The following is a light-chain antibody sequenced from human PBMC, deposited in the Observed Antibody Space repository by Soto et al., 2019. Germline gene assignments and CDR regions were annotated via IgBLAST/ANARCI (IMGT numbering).Light chain of an antibody. V-gene: IGLV2-11*01. J-gene: IGLJ3*02. CDR1: NSDIGGYNY. CDR2: DVS. CDR3: CSYAGTSTFWV. Sequence: QSALTQPRSVSGSPGQSVTISCTGTNSDIGGYNYVSWYQQHPGKAPKVIIYDVSRRPSGVPDRFSGSKSGNTASLTISGLQAEDEDDYFCCSYAGTSTFWVFGGGTKLTVL.